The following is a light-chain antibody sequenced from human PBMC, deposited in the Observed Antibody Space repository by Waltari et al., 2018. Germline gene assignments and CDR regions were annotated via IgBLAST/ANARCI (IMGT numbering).Light chain of an antibody. J-gene: IGLJ2*01. CDR1: SSDVGGYNY. CDR2: EVS. CDR3: SSYTSSSVV. V-gene: IGLV2-14*01. Sequence: QSALTKPASVSGSPGQSITIPCTGTSSDVGGYNYVYWYQQHPGKAPKLMIYEVSNRPSGVSNRFSGSKSGHTASLTISGLQAEDEADYYCSSYTSSSVVFGGGTKLTVL.